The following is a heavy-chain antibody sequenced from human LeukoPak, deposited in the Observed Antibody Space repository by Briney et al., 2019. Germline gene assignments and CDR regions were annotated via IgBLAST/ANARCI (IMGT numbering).Heavy chain of an antibody. CDR3: AKDMAGYYDSSGYDY. J-gene: IGHJ4*02. CDR2: IKQDGSEK. CDR1: GFTFSSYW. Sequence: GGSLRLSCAASGFTFSSYWMSWVRQAPGKGLEWVANIKQDGSEKYYVDSVKGRFTISRDNAKNSLYLQMNSLRAEDTALYYCAKDMAGYYDSSGYDYWGQGTLVTVSS. D-gene: IGHD3-22*01. V-gene: IGHV3-7*03.